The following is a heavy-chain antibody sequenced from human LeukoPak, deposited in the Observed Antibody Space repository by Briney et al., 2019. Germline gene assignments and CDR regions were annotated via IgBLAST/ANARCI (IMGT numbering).Heavy chain of an antibody. D-gene: IGHD2-2*01. Sequence: SETLSLTCTVSGGSISSASYYWSWIRQPAGKGLEWIGRIYASGSTDYNPSLKSRVTISVDTSKNQFSLKLNSVTAADTVVYYYARSKVVGYCSSTSCYEYFQHWGQGTLVTVSS. J-gene: IGHJ1*01. CDR3: ARSKVVGYCSSTSCYEYFQH. CDR1: GGSISSASYY. V-gene: IGHV4-61*02. CDR2: IYASGST.